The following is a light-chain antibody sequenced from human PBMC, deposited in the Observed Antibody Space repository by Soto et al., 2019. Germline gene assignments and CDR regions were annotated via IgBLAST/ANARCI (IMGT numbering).Light chain of an antibody. V-gene: IGLV1-47*02. CDR2: SNN. CDR3: AAWDDSLSGHWV. Sequence: QSVLTQPPSASGTPGQRLTISCSGSRSNIGSYYVYWYQQFPGTAPKLLIYSNNQRPSGVPDRFSGSKSGTSASLAISGLRSEDEADYYCAAWDDSLSGHWVFGGGTKLTVL. CDR1: RSNIGSYY. J-gene: IGLJ3*02.